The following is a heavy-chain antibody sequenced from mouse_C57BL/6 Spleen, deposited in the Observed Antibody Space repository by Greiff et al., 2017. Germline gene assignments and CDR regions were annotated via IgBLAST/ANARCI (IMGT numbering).Heavy chain of an antibody. V-gene: IGHV1-52*01. CDR2: IDPSDSET. CDR3: ARSDDGSSYDWYFDV. D-gene: IGHD1-1*01. J-gene: IGHJ1*03. CDR1: GYTFTSYW. Sequence: QVQLQQPGAELVRPGSSVKLSCKASGYTFTSYWMHWVKQRPIQGLEWIGNIDPSDSETHYNQKFKDKATLTGDKSSSTAYMQRSSLTSEDSAVYYCARSDDGSSYDWYFDVWGTGTTVTVSS.